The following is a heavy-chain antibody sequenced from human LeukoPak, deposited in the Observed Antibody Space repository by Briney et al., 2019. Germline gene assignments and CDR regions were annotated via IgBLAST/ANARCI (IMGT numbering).Heavy chain of an antibody. Sequence: ASVKVSCKASGYTFTGYYMHWVRQAPGQGLEWLGWINPNSGGTNYPQKFQGRVTMTRDTSISTAYMELSRLRSDDTAVYYCARDWIPGSCDAFDIGGQGTMVTVSS. CDR2: INPNSGGT. CDR3: ARDWIPGSCDAFDI. J-gene: IGHJ3*02. CDR1: GYTFTGYY. V-gene: IGHV1-2*02. D-gene: IGHD2-2*03.